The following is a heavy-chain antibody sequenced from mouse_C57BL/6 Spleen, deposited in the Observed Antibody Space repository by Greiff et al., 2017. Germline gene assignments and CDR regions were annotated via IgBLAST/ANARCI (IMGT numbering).Heavy chain of an antibody. CDR3: ARSGGNEYYFDY. CDR2: IDPSDSYT. Sequence: QVQLQQPGAELVMPGASVKLSCKASGYTFTSYWLHWVKQRPGQGLEWIGEIDPSDSYTNYNQKFKGKSTLTVDKSSSTAYMPLSSLTSEDSAVYYCARSGGNEYYFDYWGQGTTLTVSS. V-gene: IGHV1-69*01. D-gene: IGHD2-1*01. CDR1: GYTFTSYW. J-gene: IGHJ2*01.